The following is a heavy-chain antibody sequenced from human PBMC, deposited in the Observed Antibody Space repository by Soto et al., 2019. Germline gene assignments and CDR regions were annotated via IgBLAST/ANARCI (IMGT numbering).Heavy chain of an antibody. Sequence: GGSLRLSCAASGFTFSSYSMNWVRQAPGKGLEWVSSISSSSSYIYYADSVKGRFTISRDNAKNSLYLQMNSLRAEDTAVYYCARSHYELGYYYYMDVWGKGTTVTVSS. CDR3: ARSHYELGYYYYMDV. J-gene: IGHJ6*03. D-gene: IGHD3-3*01. CDR1: GFTFSSYS. V-gene: IGHV3-21*01. CDR2: ISSSSSYI.